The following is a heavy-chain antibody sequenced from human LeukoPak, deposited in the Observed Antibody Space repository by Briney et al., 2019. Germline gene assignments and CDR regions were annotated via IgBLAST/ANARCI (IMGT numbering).Heavy chain of an antibody. CDR2: IYTSGST. V-gene: IGHV4-4*09. J-gene: IGHJ3*02. CDR3: ARHGRDRASRNQGDAFDI. CDR1: GASISDDY. D-gene: IGHD3-10*01. Sequence: SETLSLTCSVSGASISDDYWSWIRQLPGKGLEWIGHIYTSGSTDSNPSLKSRVTISADTSKNQVSLKVNSVTAADTAVYFCARHGRDRASRNQGDAFDIWGQGTMVTVSS.